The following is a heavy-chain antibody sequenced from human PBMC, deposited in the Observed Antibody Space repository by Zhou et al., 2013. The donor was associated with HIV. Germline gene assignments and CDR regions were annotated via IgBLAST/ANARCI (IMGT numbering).Heavy chain of an antibody. Sequence: QVQLEQSGSEVQKPGSSVKVSCKGYGGTFKGSHINWVRQAPGQGLEWLGGIIPLLGTANYAQNFQGRVTITTDESTSTAYMELISLRSEDTAVYYCASGCLGGDCSFDHWGQGTLVTVSA. CDR2: IIPLLGTA. J-gene: IGHJ4*02. V-gene: IGHV1-69*16. CDR1: GGTFKGSH. CDR3: ASGCLGGDCSFDH. D-gene: IGHD2-21*02.